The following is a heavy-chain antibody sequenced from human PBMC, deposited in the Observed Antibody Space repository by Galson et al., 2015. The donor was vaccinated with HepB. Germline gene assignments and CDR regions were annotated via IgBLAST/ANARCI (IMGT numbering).Heavy chain of an antibody. V-gene: IGHV3-23*01. CDR3: AKADWDMDIVVVVAANWFDP. Sequence: SLRLSCAASGFTFSSYAMSWVRQAPGKGLEWVSAISGSGGSTYYADSVKGRFTISRDNSKNTLYLQMNSLRAEDTAVYYCAKADWDMDIVVVVAANWFDPWGQGTLVTVSS. D-gene: IGHD2-15*01. CDR1: GFTFSSYA. J-gene: IGHJ5*02. CDR2: ISGSGGST.